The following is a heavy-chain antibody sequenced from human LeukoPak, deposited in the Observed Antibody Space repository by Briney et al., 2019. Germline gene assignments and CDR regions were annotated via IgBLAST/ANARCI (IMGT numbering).Heavy chain of an antibody. V-gene: IGHV3-30*04. CDR2: ISYDGSNK. D-gene: IGHD6-13*01. Sequence: PGGSLRLSCAASGFTFSNYAMSWVRQAPGKGLEWVAVISYDGSNKYYADSVKGRFTISRDNSKNTLYLQMNSLRAEDTAVYYCARDMWVGIAAAGAGPGPLDYWGQGTLVTVSS. CDR3: ARDMWVGIAAAGAGPGPLDY. CDR1: GFTFSNYA. J-gene: IGHJ4*02.